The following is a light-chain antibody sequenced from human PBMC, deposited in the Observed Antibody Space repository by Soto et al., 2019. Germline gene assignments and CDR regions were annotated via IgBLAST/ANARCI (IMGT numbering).Light chain of an antibody. Sequence: DIQMTQYPSTLSASVEDRVTITCRASQSTSSWLAWYQQKPGKVPKSLIYSASNLQSGVPSRFSASGSGTEFTLTITDMQPDDFATYYCQQYYRYPWMFGQGTNVDVK. J-gene: IGKJ1*01. CDR3: QQYYRYPWM. CDR2: SAS. V-gene: IGKV1-5*01. CDR1: QSTSSW.